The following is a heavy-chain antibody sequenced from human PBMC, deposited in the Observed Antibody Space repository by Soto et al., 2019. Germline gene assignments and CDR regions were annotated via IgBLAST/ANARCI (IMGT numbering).Heavy chain of an antibody. CDR2: IYYSGST. V-gene: IGHV4-39*01. D-gene: IGHD2-15*01. J-gene: IGHJ4*02. CDR1: GGSISSSSYY. Sequence: SETLSLTCTVSGGSISSSSYYWGWIRQPPGKGLEWIGSIYYSGSTYYNPSLKSRVTISVDTSKNQFSLRLSSVTAADTAVYYCARLPRQTYCSGGSCPSYYWGQGTLVTVSS. CDR3: ARLPRQTYCSGGSCPSYY.